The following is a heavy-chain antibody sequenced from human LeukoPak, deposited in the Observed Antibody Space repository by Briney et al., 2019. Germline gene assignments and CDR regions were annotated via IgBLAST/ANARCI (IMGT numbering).Heavy chain of an antibody. V-gene: IGHV1-69*13. D-gene: IGHD3-9*01. CDR1: GGTFSSYA. CDR3: ARSAKSRYFDWLLPNYYYYMDV. Sequence: SVKVSCKASGGTFSSYAISWVRQAPGQGLEWMGGIIPIFGTANYAQKFQGRVTITADESTSAAYMELSSLRSEDTAVYYCARSAKSRYFDWLLPNYYYYMDVWGKGTTVTISS. J-gene: IGHJ6*03. CDR2: IIPIFGTA.